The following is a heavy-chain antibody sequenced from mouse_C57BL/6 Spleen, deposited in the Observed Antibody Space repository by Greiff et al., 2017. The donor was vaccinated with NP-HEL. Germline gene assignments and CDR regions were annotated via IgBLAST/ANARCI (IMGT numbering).Heavy chain of an antibody. D-gene: IGHD2-14*01. V-gene: IGHV1-52*01. CDR3: ARLGVFYAMDY. Sequence: QVQLQQPGAELVRPGSSVKLSCKASGYTFTSYWMHWAKQRPIQGLEWIGNIDPSDSETHYNQKFKDKATLTVDKSSSTAYMQLSSLTSEDSAVYYCARLGVFYAMDYWGQGTSVTVSS. J-gene: IGHJ4*01. CDR2: IDPSDSET. CDR1: GYTFTSYW.